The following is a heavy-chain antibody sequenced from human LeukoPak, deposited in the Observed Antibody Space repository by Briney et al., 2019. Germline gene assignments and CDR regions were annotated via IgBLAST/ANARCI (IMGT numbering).Heavy chain of an antibody. V-gene: IGHV4-34*01. J-gene: IGHJ3*02. D-gene: IGHD3-3*01. Sequence: ASETLSLTCAVYGGSFSGYYWSWIRQPPGKGLEWIGEINHSGSTNYNPSLKSRVTISVDTSKNQFSLKLSSVTAADTAVYYCARDTGLGAIFGVVIIGHDAFDIWGQGTMVTVSS. CDR3: ARDTGLGAIFGVVIIGHDAFDI. CDR1: GGSFSGYY. CDR2: INHSGST.